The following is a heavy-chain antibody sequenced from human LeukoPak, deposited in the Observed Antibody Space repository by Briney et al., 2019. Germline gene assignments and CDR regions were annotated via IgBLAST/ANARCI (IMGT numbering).Heavy chain of an antibody. CDR3: AKPPNTIFGVVISYYYYMDV. V-gene: IGHV3-23*01. Sequence: GGSLRLSCAASGFTFSSYATSWVRQAPGKGLEWVSAISGSGGSTYYADSMKGRFTISRDNSKNTLYLQMNSLRAEDTAVYYCAKPPNTIFGVVISYYYYMDVWGKGTTVTVSS. CDR2: ISGSGGST. J-gene: IGHJ6*03. D-gene: IGHD3-3*01. CDR1: GFTFSSYA.